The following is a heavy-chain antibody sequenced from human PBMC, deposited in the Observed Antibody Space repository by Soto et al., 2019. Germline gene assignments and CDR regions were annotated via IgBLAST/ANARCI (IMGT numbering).Heavy chain of an antibody. J-gene: IGHJ6*02. CDR2: ARNKANSYTT. V-gene: IGHV3-72*01. Sequence: EVQLVESGGGLVQPGGSLRLSCAASGFTFNDHYMEWVRQAPGKGLEWVGRARNKANSYTTKYAASVEGRFTISRDDSKNSLYLQMNSLKTEDTAVYYCARGPAGRGAAGSPNSYYGMDVWGHGTTVTVSS. CDR1: GFTFNDHY. CDR3: ARGPAGRGAAGSPNSYYGMDV. D-gene: IGHD6-13*01.